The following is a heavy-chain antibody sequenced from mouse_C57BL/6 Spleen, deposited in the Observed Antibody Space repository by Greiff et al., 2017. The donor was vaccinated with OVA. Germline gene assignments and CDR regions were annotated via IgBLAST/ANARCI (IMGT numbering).Heavy chain of an antibody. J-gene: IGHJ2*01. CDR1: GFTFTDYY. D-gene: IGHD2-12*01. Sequence: EVHLVESGGGLVQPGGSLSLSCAASGFTFTDYYMSWVRQPPGKALEWLGFIRNKANGYTTEYSASVKGRFTISRDNSQSILYLQMNALRAEDSATYYCASFYDAYFDYWGQGTTLTVSS. CDR2: IRNKANGYTT. CDR3: ASFYDAYFDY. V-gene: IGHV7-3*01.